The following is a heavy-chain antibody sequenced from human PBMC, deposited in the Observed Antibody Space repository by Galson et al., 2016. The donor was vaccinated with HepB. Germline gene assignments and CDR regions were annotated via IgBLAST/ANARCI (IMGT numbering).Heavy chain of an antibody. D-gene: IGHD4/OR15-4a*01. V-gene: IGHV4-4*09. J-gene: IGHJ5*02. CDR1: GGSITDYR. Sequence: SEILSLTCSVSGGSITDYRWSWIRQPPGKGLEWIGYFYGSGRTDYNPSLKSRVTLSIDTSKNQFSLKLSSMTAADTAVYFCARNLTITSRVDHSVRHTCFDPWGQGTLVTVSS. CDR2: FYGSGRT. CDR3: ARNLTITSRVDHSVRHTCFDP.